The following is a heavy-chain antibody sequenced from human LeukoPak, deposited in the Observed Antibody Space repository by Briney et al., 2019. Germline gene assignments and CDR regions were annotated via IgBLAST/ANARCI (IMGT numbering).Heavy chain of an antibody. Sequence: SETLSLTCTVSGGSISSYYWSWIRQPPGKGLEWIGYIYYSGSTNYNPSLKSRVTISVDTSKNQFSLKLSSVTAADTAVYYCARGRGSGYYYDYWGQGTLVTVSS. D-gene: IGHD3-22*01. V-gene: IGHV4-59*01. CDR1: GGSISSYY. CDR2: IYYSGST. J-gene: IGHJ4*02. CDR3: ARGRGSGYYYDY.